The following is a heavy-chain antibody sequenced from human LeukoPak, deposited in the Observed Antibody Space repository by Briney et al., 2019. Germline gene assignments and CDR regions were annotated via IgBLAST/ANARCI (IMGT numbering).Heavy chain of an antibody. CDR1: GFTFDDYA. CDR3: AKAAASTGYYYGMDV. D-gene: IGHD6-13*01. CDR2: ISGDGGST. V-gene: IGHV3-43*02. Sequence: GGSLRLSCAASGFTFDDYAMHWVRQAPGKGLEWVSLISGDGGSTYYADSVKGRFTISRDNSKNSLYLQMNSLRTEDTALYYCAKAAASTGYYYGMDVWGQGTTVTVSS. J-gene: IGHJ6*02.